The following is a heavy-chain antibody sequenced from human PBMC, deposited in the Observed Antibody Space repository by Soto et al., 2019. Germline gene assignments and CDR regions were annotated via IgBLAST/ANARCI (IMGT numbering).Heavy chain of an antibody. CDR1: GFTFNTYG. Sequence: GGSLRRSWAASGFTFNTYGMNWGRQAPGKGLEWVSTISYSADKTHYADSVKGRFTISRDNSRDTLFLQMNSLRADDAAVYYCARRARTATTNWGAFDVWGQGTMVTVSS. CDR2: ISYSADKT. CDR3: ARRARTATTNWGAFDV. J-gene: IGHJ3*01. V-gene: IGHV3-23*01. D-gene: IGHD1-7*01.